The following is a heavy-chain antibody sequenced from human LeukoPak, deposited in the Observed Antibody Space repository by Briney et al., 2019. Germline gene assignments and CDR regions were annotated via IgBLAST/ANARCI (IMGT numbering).Heavy chain of an antibody. V-gene: IGHV3-64*02. CDR2: ISNNGVRT. D-gene: IGHD3-10*01. CDR3: ARDLSGGGLDY. J-gene: IGHJ4*02. Sequence: GGSLRLSCAASGFLFTNYAMHWVRQAPGKGLEYVSAISNNGVRTYYADSVRDRFTISRDNSKNTLYLHMGSLRPEDMAVYYCARDLSGGGLDYWGQGTLVTVSS. CDR1: GFLFTNYA.